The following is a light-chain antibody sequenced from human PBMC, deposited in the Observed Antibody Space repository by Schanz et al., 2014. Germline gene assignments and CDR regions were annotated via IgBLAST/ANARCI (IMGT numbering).Light chain of an antibody. Sequence: EIVLTQSPGTLSLSPGERATLSCRASQRVTSNSLAWYQQKPGQAPRLLIYGAFSRATGIPDRFSSSGSGTDFTLTISRLEPEDFAVYYCQQHGSSLTFGPGTKVDVK. CDR3: QQHGSSLT. J-gene: IGKJ3*01. CDR1: QRVTSNS. CDR2: GAF. V-gene: IGKV3-20*01.